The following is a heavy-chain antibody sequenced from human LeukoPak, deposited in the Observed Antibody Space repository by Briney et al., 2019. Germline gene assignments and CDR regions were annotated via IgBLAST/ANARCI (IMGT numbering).Heavy chain of an antibody. CDR1: GFSFSSYT. CDR2: ISSSSSYR. CDR3: ARASDPWLQLT. D-gene: IGHD5-24*01. Sequence: GGSLRLSCAASGFSFSSYTLNWVRQAPGKGLEWVSAISSSSSYRYYADSVKGRFTISRDNAKNSLYLQMNSLRAEDTAVYYCARASDPWLQLTWGQGTLVTVSA. J-gene: IGHJ5*02. V-gene: IGHV3-21*04.